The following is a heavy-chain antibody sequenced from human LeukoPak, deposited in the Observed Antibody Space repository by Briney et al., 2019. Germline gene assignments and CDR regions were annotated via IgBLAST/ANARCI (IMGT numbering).Heavy chain of an antibody. CDR2: IRYDGSNK. D-gene: IGHD3-3*01. V-gene: IGHV3-30*02. CDR1: GFIFSNYG. Sequence: GGSLRLSCAASGFIFSNYGMHWVRQAPGKGLEWVAFIRYDGSNKYYADSVKGRFTISRDNSKNTLYLQMNSLRAEDTAVYYCAKDAYYDFWSGLFDYWGQGTLVTVSS. CDR3: AKDAYYDFWSGLFDY. J-gene: IGHJ4*02.